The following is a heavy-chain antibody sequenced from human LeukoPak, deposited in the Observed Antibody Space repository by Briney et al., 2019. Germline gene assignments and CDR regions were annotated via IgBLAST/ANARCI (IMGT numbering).Heavy chain of an antibody. J-gene: IGHJ4*02. CDR3: AKGIGSSSWSIDY. CDR2: ISWNSGSI. D-gene: IGHD6-13*01. V-gene: IGHV3-9*03. CDR1: GFTFDDYA. Sequence: GGSLRLSCAASGFTFDDYAMHWVRQAPGKGLEWVSGISWNSGSIGYADSVKGRFTISRDNAKNSLYLQMNSLRAEDMALYYCAKGIGSSSWSIDYWGQGTLVTVSS.